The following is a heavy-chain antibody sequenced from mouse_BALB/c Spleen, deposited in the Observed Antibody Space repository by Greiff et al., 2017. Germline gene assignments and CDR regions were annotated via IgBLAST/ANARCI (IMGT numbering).Heavy chain of an antibody. J-gene: IGHJ4*01. CDR3: ARGNLYYAMDY. D-gene: IGHD2-1*01. CDR1: GYSFTGYN. Sequence: EVKLVESGPELGKPGASVKISCKASGYSFTGYNMYWVKQSHRKSLEWIGYIDPYNGGTSYNQKSKGKATLTVDKSSSTAYMHLNSLTSEDSAIYYCARGNLYYAMDYWGQGTSVTVSS. V-gene: IGHV1S135*01. CDR2: IDPYNGGT.